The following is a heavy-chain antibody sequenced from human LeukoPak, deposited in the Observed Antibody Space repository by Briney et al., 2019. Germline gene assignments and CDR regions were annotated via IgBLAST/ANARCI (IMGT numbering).Heavy chain of an antibody. CDR2: IYDSGTT. CDR1: GGSTSNYY. CDR3: GREKSWSEVDH. J-gene: IGHJ4*02. Sequence: SETLSLTCTVSGGSTSNYYWSWIRQPPGKGLEWIGYIYDSGTTNYNPSLKSRVTISADTSKNQFSLKLSSVTAADTAVYYCGREKSWSEVDHWGQGTLVTVSS. V-gene: IGHV4-59*12. D-gene: IGHD3-3*01.